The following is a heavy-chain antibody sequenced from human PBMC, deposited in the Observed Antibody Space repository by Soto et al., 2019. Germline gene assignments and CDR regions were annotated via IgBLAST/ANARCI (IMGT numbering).Heavy chain of an antibody. CDR1: GDSVSSNMAA. V-gene: IGHV6-1*01. CDR3: ARDSSSWFFKWFDP. J-gene: IGHJ5*02. Sequence: PSQTLSLTCSISGDSVSSNMAAWNWIRQSPSRGLEWLGRTYYRSKCYNDYAVSVKSRITINPDTSKNQFSLQLNSVTPEDTAVYYCARDSSSWFFKWFDPWGHGTLVTVSS. D-gene: IGHD6-13*01. CDR2: TYYRSKCYN.